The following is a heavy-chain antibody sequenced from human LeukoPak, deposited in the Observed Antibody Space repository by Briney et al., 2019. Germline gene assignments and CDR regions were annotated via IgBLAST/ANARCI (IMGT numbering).Heavy chain of an antibody. D-gene: IGHD1-26*01. Sequence: HPGRSLRLSCTAAGFTFSTYAISCVRQAVGKGLEWDSAISGSGGRTYYADSVKGRFTISRDNSKNTVYLQMNSLRAEDTAVYYCAKERIVGAKVSGYWGQGTLVTVSS. CDR2: ISGSGGRT. CDR3: AKERIVGAKVSGY. V-gene: IGHV3-23*01. CDR1: GFTFSTYA. J-gene: IGHJ4*02.